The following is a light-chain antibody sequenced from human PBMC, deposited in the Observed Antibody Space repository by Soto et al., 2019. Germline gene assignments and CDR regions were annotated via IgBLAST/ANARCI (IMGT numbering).Light chain of an antibody. Sequence: QSALTQPPSASGSPGQSVTISCTGTSSDVGDYFYVSWYQQHPGKPPKLLIYEVTQRPSGVPDRSSGSRSGNTASLTVSGLQADDEADYYCTSYAGNDKYVFGTGTKLTVL. CDR3: TSYAGNDKYV. CDR2: EVT. J-gene: IGLJ1*01. CDR1: SSDVGDYFY. V-gene: IGLV2-8*01.